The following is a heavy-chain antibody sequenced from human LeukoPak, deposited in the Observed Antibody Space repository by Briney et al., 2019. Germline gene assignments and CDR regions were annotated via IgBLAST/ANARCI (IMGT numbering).Heavy chain of an antibody. CDR3: ASTPISSWLY. J-gene: IGHJ4*02. Sequence: SETLSLNCTVSGGSISSSSYYWGWIRQPPGKGLEWIGSIYYSGSTYYNPSLKSRVTISVDTSKNQFSLKLSSVTAADTAVYYCASTPISSWLYWGQGTLGTVSS. D-gene: IGHD6-13*01. CDR1: GGSISSSSYY. CDR2: IYYSGST. V-gene: IGHV4-39*01.